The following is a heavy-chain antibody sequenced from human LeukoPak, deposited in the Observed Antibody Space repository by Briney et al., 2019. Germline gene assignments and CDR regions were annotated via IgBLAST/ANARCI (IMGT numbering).Heavy chain of an antibody. CDR3: ASVYDDYYGSGSYYREPLFDP. D-gene: IGHD3-10*01. CDR1: GGSFSGYY. V-gene: IGHV4-34*01. CDR2: INHSGST. Sequence: PSETLSLTCAVYGGSFSGYYWSWIRQPPGKGLEWIGEINHSGSTNYNPSLKSRVTISVDTSKNQFSLKLSSVTAADTAVYYCASVYDDYYGSGSYYREPLFDPWGQGTLVTVSS. J-gene: IGHJ5*02.